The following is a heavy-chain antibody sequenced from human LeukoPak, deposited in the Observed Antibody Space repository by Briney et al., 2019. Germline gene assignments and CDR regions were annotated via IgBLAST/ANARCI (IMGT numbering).Heavy chain of an antibody. CDR1: GGSFSGYY. D-gene: IGHD6-13*01. Sequence: PSETLSLTCAVYGGSFSGYYWSWIRQPPGKRLGWIGEINHSGSTNYNPSLKSRVTISVDTSKNQFSLKLSSVTAADTAVYYCARGGRSSWYGFDYWGQGTLVTVSS. CDR2: INHSGST. J-gene: IGHJ4*02. CDR3: ARGGRSSWYGFDY. V-gene: IGHV4-34*01.